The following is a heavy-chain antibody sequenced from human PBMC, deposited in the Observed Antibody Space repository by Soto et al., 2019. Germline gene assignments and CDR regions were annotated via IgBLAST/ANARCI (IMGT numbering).Heavy chain of an antibody. CDR2: ISYDGSNK. J-gene: IGHJ6*02. Sequence: PGGSLRLSCAASGFTFSSYGMHWVRQAPGKGLEWVAVISYDGSNKYYADSVKGRFTISRDNSKNTLYLQMNSLRAEDTAVYYCAKETVPWNASYYGMDVWGQGTTVTVSS. D-gene: IGHD1-1*01. CDR3: AKETVPWNASYYGMDV. CDR1: GFTFSSYG. V-gene: IGHV3-30*18.